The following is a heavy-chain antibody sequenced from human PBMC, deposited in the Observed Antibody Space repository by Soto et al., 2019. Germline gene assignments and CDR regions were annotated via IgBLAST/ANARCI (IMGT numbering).Heavy chain of an antibody. Sequence: GGSLRLSCAASGFTFSSYGMHWVRQAPGKGLEWVAVISYDGSNKYYADSVKGRFTISRDNSKNTLYLQMNSLRAEDTAVYYCAKEVLWFGELLPSPLDYWGQGTLVTVSS. CDR3: AKEVLWFGELLPSPLDY. D-gene: IGHD3-10*01. CDR1: GFTFSSYG. V-gene: IGHV3-30*18. CDR2: ISYDGSNK. J-gene: IGHJ4*02.